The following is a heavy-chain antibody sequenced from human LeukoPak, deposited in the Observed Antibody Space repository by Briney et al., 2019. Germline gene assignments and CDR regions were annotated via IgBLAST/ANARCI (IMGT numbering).Heavy chain of an antibody. Sequence: SETLSLTCSVSGGSISSGSYYWSWIRQPAGKGLEWIGRFYTSGSTNYNPSLKSRVTISMDTSRNQFSLKLSSVTAADTAVYYCARGRKKNSSASEKRFQWYYNMDVWGKGTTVTVSS. CDR3: ARGRKKNSSASEKRFQWYYNMDV. CDR2: FYTSGST. V-gene: IGHV4-61*02. J-gene: IGHJ6*03. CDR1: GGSISSGSYY. D-gene: IGHD6-19*01.